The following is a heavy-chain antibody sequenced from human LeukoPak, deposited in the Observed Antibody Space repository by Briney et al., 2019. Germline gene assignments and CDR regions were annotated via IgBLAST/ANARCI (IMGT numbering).Heavy chain of an antibody. Sequence: GGSLRLSCAASGSTFSSSAMSWVRQAPGKGLEWVSASSNNGGYTYYADSVQGRFTISRDNSKSTLCLQMNSLRAEDTAVYYCAKHDYGDLDPYVYWGQGTLVTVSS. CDR1: GSTFSSSA. D-gene: IGHD4-17*01. V-gene: IGHV3-23*01. CDR2: SSNNGGYT. CDR3: AKHDYGDLDPYVY. J-gene: IGHJ4*02.